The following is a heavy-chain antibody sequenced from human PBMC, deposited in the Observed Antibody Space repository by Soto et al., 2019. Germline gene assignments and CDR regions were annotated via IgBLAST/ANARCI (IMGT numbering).Heavy chain of an antibody. V-gene: IGHV1-69*02. CDR1: GGTFSSYT. Sequence: SVKVSCKASGGTFSSYTISWVRQAPGQGLEWMGRIIPILGIANYAQKFQGRVTITADKSTSTAYMELSSLRSEDTAVYYCASMITFGGVIVNPIDYWGQGTLVTVS. D-gene: IGHD3-16*02. J-gene: IGHJ4*02. CDR3: ASMITFGGVIVNPIDY. CDR2: IIPILGIA.